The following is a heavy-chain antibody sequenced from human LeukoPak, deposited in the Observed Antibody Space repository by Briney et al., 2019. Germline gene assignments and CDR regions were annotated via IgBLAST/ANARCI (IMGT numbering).Heavy chain of an antibody. CDR1: GFTFSSYA. D-gene: IGHD2-2*01. V-gene: IGHV3-30-3*01. J-gene: IGHJ3*02. CDR2: ISYDGSNK. CDR3: ARDIVVVPSDAFDI. Sequence: GGSLRLSCAASGFTFSSYAMHWVRQAPCKGLEWVAVISYDGSNKYYADSVKGRLTISRDNSKNTLYLQMNSLRAEDTAVYYCARDIVVVPSDAFDIWGQGTMVTVSS.